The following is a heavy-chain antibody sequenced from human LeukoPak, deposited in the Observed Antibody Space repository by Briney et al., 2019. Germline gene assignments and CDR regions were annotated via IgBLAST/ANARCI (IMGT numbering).Heavy chain of an antibody. V-gene: IGHV3-43*02. CDR1: GFTFDDYA. J-gene: IGHJ4*02. CDR3: AKIAAAGIDY. Sequence: GGSLRLSCAASGFTFDDYAMHWVRHAPGKGLEWVSLISGDGGSTYYADSVKGRFTISRDNSKNSLYLQMNSLRTEVTALYYCAKIAAAGIDYWGQGTLVTVSS. D-gene: IGHD6-13*01. CDR2: ISGDGGST.